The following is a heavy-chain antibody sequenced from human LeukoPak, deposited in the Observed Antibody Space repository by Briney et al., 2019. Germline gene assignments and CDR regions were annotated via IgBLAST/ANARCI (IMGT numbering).Heavy chain of an antibody. CDR1: RFTFSGYW. J-gene: IGHJ4*02. Sequence: GGSLRLSCAASRFTFSGYWMGWLRQAPGKGLEWVANIRQDGSERYYVDSVKGRFTISRDNAKNSLYLQMNSLRVEDTAVYYCARENYFDYWGQGTLVTVSS. CDR3: ARENYFDY. CDR2: IRQDGSER. V-gene: IGHV3-7*01.